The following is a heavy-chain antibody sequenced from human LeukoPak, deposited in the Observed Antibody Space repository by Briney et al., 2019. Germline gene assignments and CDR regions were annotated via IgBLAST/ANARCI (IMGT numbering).Heavy chain of an antibody. CDR2: MHHRGST. CDR1: DTSFSGYY. J-gene: IGHJ4*02. D-gene: IGHD1-26*01. Sequence: SETLSLTCAVYDTSFSGYYWSWIRQPPGKGLEWIGEMHHRGSTNYNPSLKSRVSISVDTSKNQLSMNLTSVTAADTAVYYCARIPMELSFDYWGQGTLVTVSS. V-gene: IGHV4-34*01. CDR3: ARIPMELSFDY.